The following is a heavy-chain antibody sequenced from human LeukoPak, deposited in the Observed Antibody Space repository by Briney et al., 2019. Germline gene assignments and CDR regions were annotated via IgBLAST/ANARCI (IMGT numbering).Heavy chain of an antibody. CDR3: AKDVGKWESLHFFDY. Sequence: GGSLRLSCLTSGFTLSTNAMSWVRQAPGEGLEWISGISGSGASTYYADSVKGRFTISRDDSRNTLYLQMNSLRGDDAAVYYCAKDVGKWESLHFFDYWGQGTLVTVSS. J-gene: IGHJ4*02. CDR2: ISGSGAST. V-gene: IGHV3-23*01. CDR1: GFTLSTNA. D-gene: IGHD1-26*01.